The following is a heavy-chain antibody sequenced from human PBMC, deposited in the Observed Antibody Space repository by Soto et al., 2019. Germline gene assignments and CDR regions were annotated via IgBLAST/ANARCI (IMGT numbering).Heavy chain of an antibody. J-gene: IGHJ4*02. CDR2: FFTGGST. CDR3: VRERRGLGIGFDH. D-gene: IGHD6-19*01. V-gene: IGHV3-53*01. CDR1: GFNVSDNY. Sequence: GGSLRLSCAAAGFNVSDNYMGWVRQAPGKGLEWVSSFFTGGSTDYADSVKGRFTISRDDSKNTVYLQTNSLRAEDTAVYFCVRERRGLGIGFDHWGQGTLVTVSS.